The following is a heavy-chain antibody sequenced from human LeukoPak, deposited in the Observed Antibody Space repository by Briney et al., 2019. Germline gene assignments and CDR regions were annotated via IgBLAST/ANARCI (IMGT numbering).Heavy chain of an antibody. CDR3: LRIVWLGEAPGSWFDS. CDR1: GGSITGHF. D-gene: IGHD3-10*01. Sequence: SETLSLTCAVSGGSITGHFWSWVRQPPGKGLEWLGYIHYSGSTNYNPSLKSPVTISPDTSKNQFFLKLNTVTAAGTALYYSLRIVWLGEAPGSWFDSWGQGTLGTVS. CDR2: IHYSGST. J-gene: IGHJ5*01. V-gene: IGHV4-59*11.